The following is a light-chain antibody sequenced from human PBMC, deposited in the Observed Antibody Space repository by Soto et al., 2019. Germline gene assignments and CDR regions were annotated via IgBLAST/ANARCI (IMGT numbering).Light chain of an antibody. CDR1: QSIRTNS. CDR2: GTS. J-gene: IGKJ1*01. V-gene: IGKV3-20*01. CDR3: QQYGRFPWT. Sequence: EIVLTQSPGTLSLSPGDRATLSCRASQSIRTNSIVWYQQIAAQAPRLRIYGTSSRATGIPDRFNGSAAGTDFTLTINRLEPEDFAVYYCQQYGRFPWTFGQGTKVEIK.